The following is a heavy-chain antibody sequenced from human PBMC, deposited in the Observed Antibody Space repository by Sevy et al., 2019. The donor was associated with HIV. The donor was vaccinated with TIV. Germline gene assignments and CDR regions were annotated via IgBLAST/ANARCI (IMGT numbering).Heavy chain of an antibody. CDR1: GGSFSGYY. J-gene: IGHJ3*02. Sequence: SETLSLTCAVYGGSFSGYYWSWIRQPPGKGLEWIGEINHSGSTNYNPSLKSRVTISVDTSKNHFSLKLSSVTAADTAVYYCARHCGGTSCSHAFDIWGQGTMVTVSS. V-gene: IGHV4-34*01. CDR2: INHSGST. CDR3: ARHCGGTSCSHAFDI. D-gene: IGHD2-2*01.